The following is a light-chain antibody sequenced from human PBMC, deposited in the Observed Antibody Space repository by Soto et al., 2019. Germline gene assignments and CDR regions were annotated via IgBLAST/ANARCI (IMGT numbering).Light chain of an antibody. CDR1: SSDVGGYNY. Sequence: QSVLTQPPSASGSPGQSVTISCTGTSSDVGGYNYVSWYQQHPGKAPKLMIHEVTKRPSGVPDRFSGSKSGNTASLTVSGLQAEDEADYYCSSYAGSNNLVFGGGTKLT. J-gene: IGLJ2*01. V-gene: IGLV2-8*01. CDR3: SSYAGSNNLV. CDR2: EVT.